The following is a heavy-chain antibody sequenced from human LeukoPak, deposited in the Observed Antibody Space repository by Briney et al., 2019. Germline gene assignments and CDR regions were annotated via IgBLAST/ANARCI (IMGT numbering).Heavy chain of an antibody. V-gene: IGHV1-69*05. CDR2: IIPIFGTA. J-gene: IGHJ4*02. CDR1: GXTFXXXA. D-gene: IGHD3-10*01. CDR3: ARDLSVARGSVWVL. Sequence: KASGXTFXXXAISWVRQAPGQGLEWMGRIIPIFGTANYAQKFQGRVTITKDESTSTAYMELSSLRSEDTAVYYCARDLSVARGSVWVLWGQGTLVTVSS.